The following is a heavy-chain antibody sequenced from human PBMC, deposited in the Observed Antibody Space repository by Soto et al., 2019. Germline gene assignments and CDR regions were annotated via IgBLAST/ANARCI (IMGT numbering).Heavy chain of an antibody. J-gene: IGHJ4*02. D-gene: IGHD3-16*01. V-gene: IGHV1-46*01. CDR3: ATLGGSYD. CDR1: RYTFTDYY. CDR2: INPSGGST. Sequence: QVQLVQSGADVKKPGASVKVSCKTSRYTFTDYYVHWVRQAPGQGLEWMGVINPSGGSTDSAQKFQGRVTMTRDTSTRTVYMELSRLRSEDTAVYYCATLGGSYDWGQGTLVTVSS.